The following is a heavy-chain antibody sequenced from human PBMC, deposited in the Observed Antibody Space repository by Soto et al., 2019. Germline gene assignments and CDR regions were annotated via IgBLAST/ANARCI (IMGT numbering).Heavy chain of an antibody. V-gene: IGHV4-34*01. D-gene: IGHD3-10*01. J-gene: IGHJ4*02. Sequence: QVQLQQWGAGLLKPSETLSLTCAVYGGSFSGYYWSWIRQPPGKGLEWIGEINHSGSTNYNPSLKSRVTISVDTSKNQFSLKLSSVTAADTAVYFCARAGLWFGELKFDYWGQGTLVTVSS. CDR2: INHSGST. CDR3: ARAGLWFGELKFDY. CDR1: GGSFSGYY.